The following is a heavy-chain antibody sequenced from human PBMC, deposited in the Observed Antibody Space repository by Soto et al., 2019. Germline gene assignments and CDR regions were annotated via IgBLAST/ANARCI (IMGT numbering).Heavy chain of an antibody. CDR3: ARGGQDYYDSSGYSRYFDY. CDR1: GGTFSSYA. V-gene: IGHV1-69*13. D-gene: IGHD3-22*01. Sequence: GASVKVSCKASGGTFSSYAISWVRQAPGQGLEWMGGIIPIFGTANYAQKFQGRVTITADESTSTAYMELSSLRSEDTAVYYCARGGQDYYDSSGYSRYFDYWGQGTLVTVS. J-gene: IGHJ4*02. CDR2: IIPIFGTA.